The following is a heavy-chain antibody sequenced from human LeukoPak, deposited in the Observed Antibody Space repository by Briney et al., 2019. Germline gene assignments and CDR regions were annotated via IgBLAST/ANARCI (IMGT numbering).Heavy chain of an antibody. CDR3: ARGVAGVYFYYYMDV. D-gene: IGHD1-14*01. CDR1: GYTFTGYY. Sequence: GASVKVSCKASGYTFTGYYMHWVRQAPGQGLEWMGWINPNNGDTHYAQKFQGTVTMTRDTSISTAYMGLSSLRSDDTAVYYCARGVAGVYFYYYMDVWGKGTTVTVSS. V-gene: IGHV1-2*02. CDR2: INPNNGDT. J-gene: IGHJ6*03.